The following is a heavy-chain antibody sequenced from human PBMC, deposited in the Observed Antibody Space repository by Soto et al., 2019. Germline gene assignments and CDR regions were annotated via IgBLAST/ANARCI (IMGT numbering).Heavy chain of an antibody. CDR1: GFTFSSYA. V-gene: IGHV3-23*01. CDR2: ICGSGGST. Sequence: EVQLLESGGGLVQPGGSLRLSCAASGFTFSSYAMSWVRQAPGKGLEWVSAICGSGGSTYYADSVKGRFTIPRDNSKNTLYLQMNSLRAEDTAVYYCAKSTPGRLKAALGYWGQGTLVTVSS. CDR3: AKSTPGRLKAALGY. J-gene: IGHJ4*02. D-gene: IGHD3-16*01.